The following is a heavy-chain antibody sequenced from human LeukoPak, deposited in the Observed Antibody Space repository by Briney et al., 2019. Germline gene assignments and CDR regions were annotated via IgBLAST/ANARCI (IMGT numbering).Heavy chain of an antibody. Sequence: RPSETLSLTCTVSGGSISSYFWSWIRQPPGKGLEWIGYIYYSGSTNYNPSLKSRVTISVDTSKNQFSLKLTSVTAADTAVYYCARDLKSGSTFQHHYGMDVWGQGTTVTVSS. CDR1: GGSISSYF. CDR3: ARDLKSGSTFQHHYGMDV. V-gene: IGHV4-59*12. CDR2: IYYSGST. J-gene: IGHJ6*02. D-gene: IGHD5-12*01.